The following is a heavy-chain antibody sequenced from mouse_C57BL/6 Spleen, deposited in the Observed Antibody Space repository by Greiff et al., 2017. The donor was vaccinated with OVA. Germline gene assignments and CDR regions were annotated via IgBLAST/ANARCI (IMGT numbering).Heavy chain of an antibody. D-gene: IGHD2-4*01. CDR3: ARGDDYALDY. CDR2: LNPGSGGT. Sequence: VQLQQSGAELVRPGTSVKVSCKASGYAFTNYLIEWVKQRPGQGLEWIGVLNPGSGGTNYNEKFKGKATLTADKSSSTAYMQLSSLTSEDSAVYVGARGDDYALDYWGQGTTLTVSS. CDR1: GYAFTNYL. V-gene: IGHV1-54*01. J-gene: IGHJ2*01.